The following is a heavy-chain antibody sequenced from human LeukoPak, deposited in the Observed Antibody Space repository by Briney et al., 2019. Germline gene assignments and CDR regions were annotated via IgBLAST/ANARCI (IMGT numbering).Heavy chain of an antibody. D-gene: IGHD3-22*01. CDR3: ARVMKYGFPYYYDSSGYQPFDP. J-gene: IGHJ5*02. CDR2: INHSGST. Sequence: PSETLSLTCAVYGGSFSGYYWSWIRQPPGKGLERIGEINHSGSTNYNPSLKSRVTISVDTSKNQFSLKLSSVTAADTAVYYCARVMKYGFPYYYDSSGYQPFDPWGQGTLVTVSS. V-gene: IGHV4-34*01. CDR1: GGSFSGYY.